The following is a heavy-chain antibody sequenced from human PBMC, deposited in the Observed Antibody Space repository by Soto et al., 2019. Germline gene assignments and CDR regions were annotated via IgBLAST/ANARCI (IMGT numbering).Heavy chain of an antibody. J-gene: IGHJ4*02. CDR1: GFTFSSYA. Sequence: EVQLLESGGGLVQPGGSLRLSCAASGFTFSSYAMTWVRQAPGKGLEWVSAISGGSISTYYADSVKGRFTISRDNSKNTLFLQMNSLRAEDTAVYYCAKVLLFGFVEWPQEYYFDYWGQGTLVTVSS. D-gene: IGHD3-3*01. V-gene: IGHV3-23*01. CDR3: AKVLLFGFVEWPQEYYFDY. CDR2: ISGGSIST.